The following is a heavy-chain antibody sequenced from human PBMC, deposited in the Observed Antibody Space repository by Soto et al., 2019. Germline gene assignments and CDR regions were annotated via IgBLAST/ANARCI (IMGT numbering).Heavy chain of an antibody. Sequence: PGGSLRLSCAASEFTVSSNYMNWVRQAPGKGLECVSTIYSGGSTYYADSVKGRFTISRDNSKNTLYLQMNNLRAEDTAVYYCAGRVGATNFGMDVWGQGTPVTVSS. CDR2: IYSGGST. CDR3: AGRVGATNFGMDV. CDR1: EFTVSSNY. J-gene: IGHJ6*02. V-gene: IGHV3-53*01. D-gene: IGHD1-26*01.